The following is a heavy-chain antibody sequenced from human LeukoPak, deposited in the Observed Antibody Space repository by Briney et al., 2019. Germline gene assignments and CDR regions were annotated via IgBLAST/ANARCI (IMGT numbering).Heavy chain of an antibody. CDR1: GYTFTSYY. CDR2: INPSGGST. V-gene: IGHV1-46*01. J-gene: IGHJ4*02. D-gene: IGHD2-2*01. CDR3: ASIKQSRLLPNIFDY. Sequence: ASVKVSCKASGYTFTSYYMHWVRQAPGQGLEWMGIINPSGGSTSYAQKFQGRVTMTRDMSTSTVYMELSSLRSEDTAVYYCASIKQSRLLPNIFDYWGQGTLVTVSS.